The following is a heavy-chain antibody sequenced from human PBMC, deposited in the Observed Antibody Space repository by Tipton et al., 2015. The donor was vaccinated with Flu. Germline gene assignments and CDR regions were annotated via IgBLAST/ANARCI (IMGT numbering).Heavy chain of an antibody. Sequence: TLSLTCTVSGGPVSTNSYSWSWIRQPPGKGPEWLGHIFQSGYAYYNPSLESRVRMSIDRSRNQFSLSLNSVTAADTAIYYCARDRTGLPDCWGQGILVTVSS. CDR1: GGPVSTNSYS. CDR2: IFQSGYA. D-gene: IGHD1-1*01. J-gene: IGHJ4*02. V-gene: IGHV4-30-2*01. CDR3: ARDRTGLPDC.